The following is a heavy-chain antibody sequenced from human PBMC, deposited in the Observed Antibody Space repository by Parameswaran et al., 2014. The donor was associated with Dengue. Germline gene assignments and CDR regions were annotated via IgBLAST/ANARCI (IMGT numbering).Heavy chain of an antibody. J-gene: IGHJ3*02. CDR3: KKAGGPGDGGGAFDI. CDR2: ISGGST. D-gene: IGHD7-27*01. V-gene: IGHV3-38-3*01. Sequence: RWIRQPPGKGLEWVSSISGGSTYYADSRKGRFTISRDNSKNTLHLQMNSLRAEDTAVYYCKKAGGPGDGGGAFDIWGQGTMVTVSS.